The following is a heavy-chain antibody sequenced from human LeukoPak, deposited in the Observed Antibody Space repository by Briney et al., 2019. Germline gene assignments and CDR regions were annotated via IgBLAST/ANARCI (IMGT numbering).Heavy chain of an antibody. Sequence: GGSLRLSCAVSGFTFSNAWMSWVRQAPGKGLHWVGRIKSKTDGGTTEYAAPVKGRFTISRHDSKNALCLQMNSLKTEDTAVYYCAREGMATMGYFDYWGQGTLVTVSS. CDR1: GFTFSNAW. D-gene: IGHD5-24*01. V-gene: IGHV3-15*01. CDR3: AREGMATMGYFDY. J-gene: IGHJ4*02. CDR2: IKSKTDGGTT.